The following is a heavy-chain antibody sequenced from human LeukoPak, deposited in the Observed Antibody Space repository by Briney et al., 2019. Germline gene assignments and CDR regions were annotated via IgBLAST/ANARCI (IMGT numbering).Heavy chain of an antibody. J-gene: IGHJ4*02. CDR1: GLTFSTYS. Sequence: SGVCLRLSCAASGLTFSTYSMNWVRQAPGKGLEWVAYISSRSSTKYYADSVKGPFTISRDNAKNSLYLQMNSLRAEDTAVYYCAREFSRPDCSGGSCYEMVDSWGQGTLVTVSS. CDR2: ISSRSSTK. D-gene: IGHD2-15*01. V-gene: IGHV3-48*01. CDR3: AREFSRPDCSGGSCYEMVDS.